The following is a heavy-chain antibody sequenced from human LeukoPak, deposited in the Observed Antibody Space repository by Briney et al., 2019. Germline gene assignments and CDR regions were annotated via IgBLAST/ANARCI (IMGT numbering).Heavy chain of an antibody. V-gene: IGHV3-53*01. CDR3: ARDSSPGNYYFDY. Sequence: GGSLRLSCAASGFTVSSNYMSWVRQAPGKGLEWVSVIYSGGSTYYADSVKGRFTISRDNSKNTLYLQMNSLRAEDTAVYYCARDSSPGNYYFDYWGQGTLVTVSS. CDR2: IYSGGST. CDR1: GFTVSSNY. D-gene: IGHD2-2*01. J-gene: IGHJ4*02.